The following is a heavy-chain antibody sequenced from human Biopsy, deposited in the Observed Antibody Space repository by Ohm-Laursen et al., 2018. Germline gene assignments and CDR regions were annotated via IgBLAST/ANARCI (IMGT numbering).Heavy chain of an antibody. CDR1: GDSINNYY. V-gene: IGHV4-4*07. D-gene: IGHD1-26*01. CDR3: ARGTGRYYVYGAFDI. Sequence: SDTLSLTCTVSGDSINNYYWSWIRQPAGKGPEWIGRIYTSGSPNYNLSLESRVTMSVDTSKNQFSLSLRSVTAADTAVYYCARGTGRYYVYGAFDIWGQGTVVTVSS. J-gene: IGHJ3*02. CDR2: IYTSGSP.